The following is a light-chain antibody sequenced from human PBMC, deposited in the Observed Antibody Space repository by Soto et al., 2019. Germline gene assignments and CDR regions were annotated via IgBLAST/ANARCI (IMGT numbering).Light chain of an antibody. Sequence: QSALTQPPSASGTPGQRVTISCSGSSSNIGSNYVSWYQQLPGSAPKLLIYNDNERPSGVPDRVSGSKSGTSASLAVSGLRSEYEADYYCASWDDSLSGWVFGGGTKLTVL. CDR2: NDN. V-gene: IGLV1-47*02. CDR1: SSNIGSNY. CDR3: ASWDDSLSGWV. J-gene: IGLJ3*02.